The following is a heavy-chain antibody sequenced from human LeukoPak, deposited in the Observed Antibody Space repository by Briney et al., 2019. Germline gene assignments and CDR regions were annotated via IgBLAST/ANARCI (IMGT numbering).Heavy chain of an antibody. J-gene: IGHJ6*02. CDR1: GFTFSSYG. V-gene: IGHV3-33*01. Sequence: GGSLRLSCAASGFTFSSYGMHWVRQAPGKGLEWVALIWFDGSNKYYADSVKGRFTVSRDNSKNTLDLQMNSLTAGDTAVYYCARDRPYGMDVWGQGTTVTVSS. CDR3: ARDRPYGMDV. CDR2: IWFDGSNK.